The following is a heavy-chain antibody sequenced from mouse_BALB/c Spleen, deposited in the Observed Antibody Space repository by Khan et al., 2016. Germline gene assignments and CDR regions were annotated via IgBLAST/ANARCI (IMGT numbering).Heavy chain of an antibody. CDR1: GYTFTSYW. CDR3: ARSSYGSSWFTY. J-gene: IGHJ3*01. Sequence: QVQLQQSGAELVKPGASVKLSCKTSGYTFTSYWIQWVKQRPGQGLGWIGEIFPGTGTTYYNAKFKGKATLTLVTSSSTAYIQLSSLTSEDSAVYFCARSSYGSSWFTYWGQGTLVTVSA. V-gene: IGHV1S132*01. CDR2: IFPGTGTT. D-gene: IGHD1-1*01.